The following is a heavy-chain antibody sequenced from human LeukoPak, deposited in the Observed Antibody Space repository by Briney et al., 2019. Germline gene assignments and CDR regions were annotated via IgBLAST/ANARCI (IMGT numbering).Heavy chain of an antibody. V-gene: IGHV3-30*18. CDR1: GFTFSNHG. D-gene: IGHD3-16*01. J-gene: IGHJ4*02. CDR3: AKDRYYVWGSKIDY. CDR2: ISYDGSNK. Sequence: GGSLRLSCAASGFTFSNHGMHWVRQAPGKGLEWVAVISYDGSNKYYADSVKGRFTISRDNSKNTLYLQMNSLRAEDTAVYYCAKDRYYVWGSKIDYWGQGTLVTVSS.